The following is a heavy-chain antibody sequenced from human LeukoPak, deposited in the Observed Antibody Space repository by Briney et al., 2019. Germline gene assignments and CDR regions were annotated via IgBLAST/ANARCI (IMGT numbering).Heavy chain of an antibody. V-gene: IGHV1-8*03. CDR2: MNPNSGNT. D-gene: IGHD3-22*01. J-gene: IGHJ5*02. CDR3: ARVVKRGYNWFDP. Sequence: ASXXVSCKASGYTFTSCDINWVRQATGQGLEWMGWMNPNSGNTGYAQKFQGRVTITRNTSISTAYMELSSLRSEDTAVYYCARVVKRGYNWFDPWGQGTLVTVSS. CDR1: GYTFTSCD.